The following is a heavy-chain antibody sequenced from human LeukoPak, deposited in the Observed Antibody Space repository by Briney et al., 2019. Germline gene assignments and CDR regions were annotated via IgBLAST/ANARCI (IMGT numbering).Heavy chain of an antibody. V-gene: IGHV4-34*01. CDR1: GGSFSGYY. CDR2: INHSGST. J-gene: IGHJ4*02. CDR3: ARVHYFDY. Sequence: ASETLSLTCAVYGGSFSGYYWSWIRQPPGKGLEWIGEINHSGSTNYNPSLKSRVTISVDTSKNQFSLKLSSVTAADTAVYYCARVHYFDYWGQGTLVTVSS.